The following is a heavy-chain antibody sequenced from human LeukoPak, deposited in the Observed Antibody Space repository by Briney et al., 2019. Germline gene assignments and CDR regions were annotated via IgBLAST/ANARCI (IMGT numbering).Heavy chain of an antibody. V-gene: IGHV3-48*03. Sequence: GGSLRLSCAASGFTFSSYEMNWVRQAPGKGLEWVSYISSSGSTIYYADSVKGRFTISRDNAKNSLYLQMNSLRAEDTAVYYCARAGQWLRSFDNWGQGTLVTVSS. D-gene: IGHD5-12*01. CDR2: ISSSGSTI. CDR1: GFTFSSYE. CDR3: ARAGQWLRSFDN. J-gene: IGHJ4*02.